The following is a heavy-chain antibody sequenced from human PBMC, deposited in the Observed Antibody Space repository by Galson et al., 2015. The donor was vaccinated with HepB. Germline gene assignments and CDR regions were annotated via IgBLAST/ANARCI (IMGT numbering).Heavy chain of an antibody. CDR2: ISYDGSNK. CDR3: ARLSDSSGYYYYLNYFDY. D-gene: IGHD3-22*01. Sequence: SLRLSCAASGFTFSGYAMHWVRQAPGKGLEWVAVISYDGSNKYYADSVKGRFTISRDNSKNTLYLQMNSLRAEDTAVYYCARLSDSSGYYYYLNYFDYWGQGTLVTVSS. V-gene: IGHV3-30-3*01. CDR1: GFTFSGYA. J-gene: IGHJ4*02.